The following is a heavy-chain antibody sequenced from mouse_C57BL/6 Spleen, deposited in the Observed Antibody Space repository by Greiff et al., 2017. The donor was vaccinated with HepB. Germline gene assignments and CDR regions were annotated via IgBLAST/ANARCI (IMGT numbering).Heavy chain of an antibody. Sequence: VQLKESGPGLVKPSQSLSLTCSVTGYSITSGYYWNWIRQFPGNKLEWMGYISYDGSNNYNPSLKNRISITRDTSKNQFFLKLNSVTTEDTATYYCARDDGYYDYAMDYWGQGTSVTVSS. CDR3: ARDDGYYDYAMDY. V-gene: IGHV3-6*01. CDR1: GYSITSGYY. CDR2: ISYDGSN. J-gene: IGHJ4*01. D-gene: IGHD2-3*01.